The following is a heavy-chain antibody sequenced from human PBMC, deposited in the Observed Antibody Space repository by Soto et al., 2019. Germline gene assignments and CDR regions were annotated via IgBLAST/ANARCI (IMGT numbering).Heavy chain of an antibody. CDR2: ISGSGGST. Sequence: EVQLLESGGGLVQPGGSLRLSCAASGFTFSSYAMSWVRQAPGKGLEWVSAISGSGGSTYYADSVKGRFTISRDNSKNTLYLQMNSLRAEDTAVYYCAKPPNCSGGSCYLLPDYWGQGTLVTVSS. CDR3: AKPPNCSGGSCYLLPDY. V-gene: IGHV3-23*01. D-gene: IGHD2-15*01. J-gene: IGHJ4*02. CDR1: GFTFSSYA.